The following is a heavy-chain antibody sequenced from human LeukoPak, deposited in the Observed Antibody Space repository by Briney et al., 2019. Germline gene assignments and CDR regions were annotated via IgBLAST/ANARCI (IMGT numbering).Heavy chain of an antibody. V-gene: IGHV1-2*02. CDR3: ARIPVEGIAAAGTYDY. CDR1: GYTFTGYY. CDR2: INPNSGGT. D-gene: IGHD6-13*01. Sequence: GASVKVSCKASGYTFTGYYMHWVRQAPGQGLEWMGWINPNSGGTNYAQKFQGRVTMTRDTSISTAYMELSRLRSDDTAVYYCARIPVEGIAAAGTYDYWGQGTLVTVSP. J-gene: IGHJ4*02.